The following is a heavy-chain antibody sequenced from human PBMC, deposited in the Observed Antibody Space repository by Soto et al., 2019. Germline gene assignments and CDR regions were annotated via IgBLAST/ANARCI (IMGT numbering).Heavy chain of an antibody. CDR2: INPSGGST. CDR1: GYTFTSYY. D-gene: IGHD3-22*01. V-gene: IGHV1-46*01. CDR3: ARDTYYYDSSGYGMDV. Sequence: GASVKVSCKASGYTFTSYYMHWVRQAPGQGLEWMGIINPSGGSTSYAQKFQGRVTMTRDTSTSTVYMELSSLRSEDTAVYYCARDTYYYDSSGYGMDVWGQGTTVTVSS. J-gene: IGHJ6*02.